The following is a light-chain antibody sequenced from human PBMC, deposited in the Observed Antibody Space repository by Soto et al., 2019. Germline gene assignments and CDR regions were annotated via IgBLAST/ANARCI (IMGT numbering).Light chain of an antibody. CDR3: QQHDILPIT. J-gene: IGKJ5*01. CDR1: QSVSAN. CDR2: GAS. Sequence: EIVMTQSPANLSVSPGERAILSCRASQSVSANLAWYQQKPGQAPRLLIYGASTRATGIPARFSGAGSGTDFTLTISRLEPEDFALYYCQQHDILPITFGQGTRLEI. V-gene: IGKV3-15*01.